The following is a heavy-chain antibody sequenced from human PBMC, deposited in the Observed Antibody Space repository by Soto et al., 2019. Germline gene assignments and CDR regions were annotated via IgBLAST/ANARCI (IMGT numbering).Heavy chain of an antibody. J-gene: IGHJ4*01. Sequence: GGSLRLSCAASGFTFSNAWINWVRQAPGKGLEWVGRIKSKTDGGTPDYAAPVKGRFAISRDDSKNKVNLQIKSLKTEDTGIYYCTTDSYSSIIVVRFDYWGHGTLVTVSS. CDR2: IKSKTDGGTP. V-gene: IGHV3-15*07. D-gene: IGHD3-22*01. CDR3: TTDSYSSIIVVRFDY. CDR1: GFTFSNAW.